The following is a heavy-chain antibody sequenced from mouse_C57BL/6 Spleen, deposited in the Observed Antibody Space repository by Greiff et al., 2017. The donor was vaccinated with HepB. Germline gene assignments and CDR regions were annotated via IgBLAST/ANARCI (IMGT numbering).Heavy chain of an antibody. J-gene: IGHJ2*01. CDR1: GYTFTSYW. CDR2: IHPNSGST. D-gene: IGHD2-3*01. CDR3: ARGPIYDGYDDYFDY. Sequence: VQLQQSGAELVKPGASVKLSCKASGYTFTSYWMHWVKQRPGQGLEWIGMIHPNSGSTNYTEKFKSKATLTVDKSSSTAYMQLSSLTSEDSAVCYWARGPIYDGYDDYFDYWGQGTTLTVSA. V-gene: IGHV1-64*01.